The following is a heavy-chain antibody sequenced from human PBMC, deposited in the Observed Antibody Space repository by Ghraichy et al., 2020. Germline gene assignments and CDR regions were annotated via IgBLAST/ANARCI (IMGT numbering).Heavy chain of an antibody. CDR1: GYTFTSYG. Sequence: ASVKVSCKASGYTFTSYGVSWVRQAPGQGLEWMGWISAYNGNTNYAQKLQGRVTMTTDTSTSTAYMELRSLRSDDTAVYYCARWLTTVASNYFDYWGQGTLVTVSS. CDR3: ARWLTTVASNYFDY. D-gene: IGHD4-17*01. CDR2: ISAYNGNT. V-gene: IGHV1-18*01. J-gene: IGHJ4*02.